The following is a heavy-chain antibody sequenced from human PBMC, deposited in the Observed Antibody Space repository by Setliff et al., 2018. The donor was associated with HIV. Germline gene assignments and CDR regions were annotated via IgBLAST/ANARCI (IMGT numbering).Heavy chain of an antibody. CDR3: ASYYRVSGWYQEASWFFDL. Sequence: SETLSLTCTVSGGSISSSSHYWGWIRQPPGKGLEWVGSIYYSGSTYYNPSLKSRVTISLDTSKNQLSLELSSVTAADTAVYYCASYYRVSGWYQEASWFFDLWGRGTLVTVSS. CDR2: IYYSGST. J-gene: IGHJ2*01. CDR1: GGSISSSSHY. V-gene: IGHV4-39*01. D-gene: IGHD6-19*01.